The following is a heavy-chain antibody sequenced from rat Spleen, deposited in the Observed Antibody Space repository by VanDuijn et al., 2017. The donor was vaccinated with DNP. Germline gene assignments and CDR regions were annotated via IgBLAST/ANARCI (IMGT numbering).Heavy chain of an antibody. J-gene: IGHJ3*01. CDR3: TRPNNYGFAY. CDR2: ITYDGGST. CDR1: GFIFSDYY. D-gene: IGHD1-10*01. V-gene: IGHV5-22*01. Sequence: EVHLVESGGGLVQPGRSLKLSCATSGFIFSDYYMAWVRQAPTKGLEWVAYITYDGGSTYYKDSVKGRFTISRDNAKSTLSLQMNSLRSEDTATYYCTRPNNYGFAYWGQGTLVTVSS.